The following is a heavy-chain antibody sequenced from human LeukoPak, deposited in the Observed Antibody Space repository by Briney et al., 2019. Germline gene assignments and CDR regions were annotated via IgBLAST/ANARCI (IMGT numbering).Heavy chain of an antibody. CDR3: ARDAQWLVPEGYYYYMDV. V-gene: IGHV3-21*01. J-gene: IGHJ6*03. D-gene: IGHD6-19*01. Sequence: GGSLRLSCAGSGFTFSRYNMNWFRQAPGKGLERVSSISSRSSYIFYADSVKGRFTISRDNAKNSLYLQMNSLGAEDTAVYYCARDAQWLVPEGYYYYMDVWGRGTTVTVS. CDR2: ISSRSSYI. CDR1: GFTFSRYN.